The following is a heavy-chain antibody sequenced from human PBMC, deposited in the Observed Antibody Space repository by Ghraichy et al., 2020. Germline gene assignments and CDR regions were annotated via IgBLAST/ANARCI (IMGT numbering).Heavy chain of an antibody. Sequence: SETLSLTCTVSGGSISSSSYYWGWIRQPPGKGLEWIGTIYYSGSTYCNPSLKSRVTISVDTSKNQFSLKLSSVTAADTAVYYCARQVGSGWYYFDYWGQGTLVTVSS. CDR2: IYYSGST. CDR3: ARQVGSGWYYFDY. V-gene: IGHV4-39*01. CDR1: GGSISSSSYY. J-gene: IGHJ4*02. D-gene: IGHD6-19*01.